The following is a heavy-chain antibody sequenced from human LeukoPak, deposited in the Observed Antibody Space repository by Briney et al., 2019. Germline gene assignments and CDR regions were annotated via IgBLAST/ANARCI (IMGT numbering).Heavy chain of an antibody. D-gene: IGHD1-26*01. Sequence: ASVKVSCKASGYTFTSYYMHWVRQAPRQGLEWMGIINPSGGSTSYAQKFQGRVTMTRDTSTSTVYMELSSLRSEDTAVYYCASRTEWLVGLYWGQGTLVTVSS. CDR2: INPSGGST. CDR1: GYTFTSYY. V-gene: IGHV1-46*01. CDR3: ASRTEWLVGLY. J-gene: IGHJ4*02.